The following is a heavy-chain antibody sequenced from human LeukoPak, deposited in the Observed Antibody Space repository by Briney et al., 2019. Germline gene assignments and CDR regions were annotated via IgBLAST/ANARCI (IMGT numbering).Heavy chain of an antibody. D-gene: IGHD4-11*01. CDR2: MNPNSGNT. CDR1: GYTFTSYD. V-gene: IGHV1-8*01. CDR3: ARGLPTASNPLGY. J-gene: IGHJ4*02. Sequence: ASVKVSCKASGYTFTSYDINWVRQAPGQGLEWMGWMNPNSGNTGYAQKFQGRATMTRNTSISTAYMELSSLRSEDTAVYYCARGLPTASNPLGYWGQGTLVTVSS.